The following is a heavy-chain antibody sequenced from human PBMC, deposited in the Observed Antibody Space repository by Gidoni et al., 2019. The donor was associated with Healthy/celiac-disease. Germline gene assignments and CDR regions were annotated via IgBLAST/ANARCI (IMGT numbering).Heavy chain of an antibody. J-gene: IGHJ6*02. D-gene: IGHD1-26*01. CDR3: ARDSAPRGYYNYYGMDV. CDR2: IYSSGST. CDR1: GGSISSSSYY. Sequence: QLQLQESGPGLVKPSETLSLTCTVSGGSISSSSYYWGWIRQPPGKGLEWIGSIYSSGSTYYNPPLKSRVTISVDTSKNQFSLKLSSVTAADTAVYYCARDSAPRGYYNYYGMDVWGQGTTVTVSS. V-gene: IGHV4-39*07.